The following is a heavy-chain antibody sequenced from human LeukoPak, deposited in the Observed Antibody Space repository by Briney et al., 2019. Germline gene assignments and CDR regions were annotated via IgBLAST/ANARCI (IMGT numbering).Heavy chain of an antibody. Sequence: GGSLRLSCVTSGFTFSAYSMNWVRLAPGRGLQWVSSITNATSYIYYADSVRGRFTISRDDAKNSLYLQMNSLRAEDTAVYYCARDRSLRDFDNSEGGYWGQGTLVTVSS. V-gene: IGHV3-21*01. CDR3: ARDRSLRDFDNSEGGY. D-gene: IGHD3-9*01. CDR2: ITNATSYI. CDR1: GFTFSAYS. J-gene: IGHJ4*02.